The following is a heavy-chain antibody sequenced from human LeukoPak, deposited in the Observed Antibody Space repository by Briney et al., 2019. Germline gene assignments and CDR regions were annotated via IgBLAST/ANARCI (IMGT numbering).Heavy chain of an antibody. CDR1: GYSFTSYW. V-gene: IGHV5-51*01. Sequence: GESLKISCKGSGYSFTSYWIAWVRQMPGKGLEWMGIIYPGDSDTRYSPSFQGQVTISADKSISTAYLQWSSLKASDTAMYYCARQSRTYYYDSSGYRGAFDIWGQGTMVTVSS. D-gene: IGHD3-22*01. CDR2: IYPGDSDT. CDR3: ARQSRTYYYDSSGYRGAFDI. J-gene: IGHJ3*02.